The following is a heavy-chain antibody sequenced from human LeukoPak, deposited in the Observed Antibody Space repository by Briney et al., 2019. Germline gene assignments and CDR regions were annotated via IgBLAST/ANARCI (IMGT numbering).Heavy chain of an antibody. J-gene: IGHJ4*02. CDR3: AKGYYYDSSGYYGY. CDR2: ISGSGGST. V-gene: IGHV3-23*01. D-gene: IGHD3-22*01. Sequence: GGSLRLSCAASGFIFSSYAMSWVRQAPGKGLEWVSTISGSGGSTYYADSVKGRFTISRDNSKNTVYLQMNSLRAEDTAVYYCAKGYYYDSSGYYGYWGQGTLVTVSS. CDR1: GFIFSSYA.